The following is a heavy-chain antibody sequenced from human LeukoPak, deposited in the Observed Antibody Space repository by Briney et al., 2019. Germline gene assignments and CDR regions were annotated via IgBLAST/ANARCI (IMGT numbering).Heavy chain of an antibody. J-gene: IGHJ4*02. CDR3: ATYVETAVVFDF. V-gene: IGHV3-11*01. CDR2: ISASATTI. Sequence: GGSLRLSCAASGLTFSDSYMTWIRQAPGKGLEWVSYISASATTIYYADSVKGRFTISRDNAKNSLYLQMNSLRAEDTAVYYCATYVETAVVFDFWGQGILVTVSS. CDR1: GLTFSDSY. D-gene: IGHD5-18*01.